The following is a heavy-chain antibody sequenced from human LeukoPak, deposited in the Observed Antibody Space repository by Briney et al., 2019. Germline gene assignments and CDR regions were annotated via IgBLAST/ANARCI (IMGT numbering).Heavy chain of an antibody. CDR3: ARGDDILTGYYPFDH. Sequence: SETQSLTCTVSGGSVSSGSYYWSWIRQPPGKGLEWIGYIYYSGSTNYNPSLKSRVTISVDTSKNQFSLKLSSVTAADTAVYYCARGDDILTGYYPFDHWGQGTLVTVSS. CDR1: GGSVSSGSYY. D-gene: IGHD3-9*01. V-gene: IGHV4-61*01. CDR2: IYYSGST. J-gene: IGHJ4*02.